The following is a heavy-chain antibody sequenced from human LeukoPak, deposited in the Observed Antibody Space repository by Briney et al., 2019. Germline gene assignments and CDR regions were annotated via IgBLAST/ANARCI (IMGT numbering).Heavy chain of an antibody. CDR2: INHSGST. Sequence: SETLSLTCAVYGGSFSGYHWSWIRQPPGKGLEWIGEINHSGSTNYNPSLKSRVTISVDTSKNQFSLKLSSVTAADTAVYYCARSPGGYCSGGSCYSGLWFDPWGQGTLVTVSS. D-gene: IGHD2-15*01. CDR1: GGSFSGYH. V-gene: IGHV4-34*01. CDR3: ARSPGGYCSGGSCYSGLWFDP. J-gene: IGHJ5*02.